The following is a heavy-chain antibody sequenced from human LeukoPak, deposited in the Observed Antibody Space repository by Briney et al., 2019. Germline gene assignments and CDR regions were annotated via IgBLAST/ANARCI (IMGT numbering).Heavy chain of an antibody. CDR1: GDSVSSNSAA. CDR3: ARTGGWYGLGVDYYYMDV. V-gene: IGHV6-1*01. Sequence: SQTLSLTCAISGDSVSSNSAAWNWIRQSPSRGLEWLGRTYYRSKWYNDYAVSVKSRITINPDTSKNQFSLQLNSVTPEDTAVYYCARTGGWYGLGVDYYYMDVWGKGTTVTVSS. J-gene: IGHJ6*03. D-gene: IGHD6-19*01. CDR2: TYYRSKWYN.